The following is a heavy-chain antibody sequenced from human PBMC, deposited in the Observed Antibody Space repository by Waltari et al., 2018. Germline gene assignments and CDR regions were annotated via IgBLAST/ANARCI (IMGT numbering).Heavy chain of an antibody. Sequence: EVQLVESGGGLVQPGGSLRLSCAASGFTVSSNYMSWVRQAPGKGLEWVSVIYSGGSTYYADSVKGRFTISRDNSKNTLYLQMNSLRAEDTAVYYCASLWDYGDYAVDYWGQGTLVTVSS. D-gene: IGHD4-17*01. CDR2: IYSGGST. CDR1: GFTVSSNY. J-gene: IGHJ4*02. CDR3: ASLWDYGDYAVDY. V-gene: IGHV3-66*02.